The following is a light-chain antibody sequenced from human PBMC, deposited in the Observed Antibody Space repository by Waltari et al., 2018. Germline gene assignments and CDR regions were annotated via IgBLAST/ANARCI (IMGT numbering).Light chain of an antibody. CDR3: QQYNSSPIT. V-gene: IGKV1-5*03. CDR1: QSISSW. J-gene: IGKJ3*01. Sequence: DIQMTQSPSTLSESVGDRVTITCRASQSISSWLAWYQQKPGKAPKLLIYKASSLESGVPSRFSGSGSGTEFTLTISSLQPDDFATYYCQQYNSSPITFGPGTKVDIK. CDR2: KAS.